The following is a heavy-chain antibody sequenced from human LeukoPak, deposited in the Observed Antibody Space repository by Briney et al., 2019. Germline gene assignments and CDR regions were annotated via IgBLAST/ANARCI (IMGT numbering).Heavy chain of an antibody. J-gene: IGHJ4*02. CDR2: IRSSGGST. D-gene: IGHD6-13*01. CDR3: AKAIAVAEGYFDY. CDR1: GFTLNSYA. Sequence: GGSLRLSCVASGFTLNSYAMSWVRQAPGKGLEWVSTIRSSGGSTYYADSVKGRFTISRDNSKNTLYLQMNSLRAEDTAVYYCAKAIAVAEGYFDYWGQGTLVTVSS. V-gene: IGHV3-23*01.